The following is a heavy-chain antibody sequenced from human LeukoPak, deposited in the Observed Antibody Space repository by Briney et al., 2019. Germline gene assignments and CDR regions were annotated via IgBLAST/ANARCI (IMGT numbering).Heavy chain of an antibody. J-gene: IGHJ4*02. CDR3: AKDKGDFQFDY. V-gene: IGHV3-30*18. CDR2: ISYDGSNT. CDR1: GFTFSTYG. D-gene: IGHD3-3*01. Sequence: GGSLRLSCAASGFTFSTYGMHWVRQAPGKGLQWVADISYDGSNTYYVDSVKGRFTISRDNSKNTLHLQMNSLRAADTAVYYCAKDKGDFQFDYWGQGTLVTVSS.